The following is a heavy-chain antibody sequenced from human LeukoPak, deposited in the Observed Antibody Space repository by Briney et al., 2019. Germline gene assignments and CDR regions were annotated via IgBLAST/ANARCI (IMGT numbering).Heavy chain of an antibody. Sequence: GESLKISCKVSGYNFGNFWIGYWIGWVRQMPGKGLEWMGSIYPGDSDTRYSPSFQGQVTISVDKSISTAYLQWSSLKASDSAMYYCARQRKYCTSSSCYGEYYYYYGMDVWGQGTTVTVSS. V-gene: IGHV5-51*01. J-gene: IGHJ6*02. CDR2: IYPGDSDT. D-gene: IGHD2-2*01. CDR3: ARQRKYCTSSSCYGEYYYYYGMDV. CDR1: GYNFGNFWIGYW.